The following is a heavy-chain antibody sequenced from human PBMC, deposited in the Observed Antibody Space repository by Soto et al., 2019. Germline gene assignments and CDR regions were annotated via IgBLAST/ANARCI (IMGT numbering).Heavy chain of an antibody. Sequence: QVQLVESGGGLVKPGGSLRLSCAASGFTFSDYYMSWIRQAPGKGLEWVSYISSSGSTIYYADSVKGRFIISRDNAKNSLYLQMNSLRAEDTAVYYCARDFSDIVVVPAAGGIQSDNWFDPWGQGTLVTVSS. CDR1: GFTFSDYY. V-gene: IGHV3-11*01. CDR3: ARDFSDIVVVPAAGGIQSDNWFDP. D-gene: IGHD2-2*01. CDR2: ISSSGSTI. J-gene: IGHJ5*02.